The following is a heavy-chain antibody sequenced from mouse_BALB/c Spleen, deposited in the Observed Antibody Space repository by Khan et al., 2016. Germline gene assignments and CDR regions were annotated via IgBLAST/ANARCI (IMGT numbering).Heavy chain of an antibody. J-gene: IGHJ4*01. CDR2: IDPFNGGT. Sequence: VQLQQSGPELMKPGASVKISCKASGYSFTSYYMNWVKQSHGKSLEWIGYIDPFNGGTSYNQKFKGKATLPVDNSARTAYMHLSSLTSEDSADYYCASSTQSFYAIDYWGQGTSVTVSS. CDR3: ASSTQSFYAIDY. CDR1: GYSFTSYY. D-gene: IGHD1-1*01. V-gene: IGHV1S135*01.